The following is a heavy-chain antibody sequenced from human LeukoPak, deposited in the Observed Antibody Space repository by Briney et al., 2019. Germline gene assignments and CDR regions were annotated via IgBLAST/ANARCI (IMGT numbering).Heavy chain of an antibody. D-gene: IGHD6-13*01. Sequence: GGSLRLSCAASGFTFSRFGMHWVRQAPGRGLEWVTFIRFDGNNKYYSDSVKGRFTVSRDNSKNTLYLEMNSLRVEDTAVYYCAKIEAADNFDYWGQGTLVTVSS. CDR2: IRFDGNNK. CDR3: AKIEAADNFDY. V-gene: IGHV3-30*02. J-gene: IGHJ4*02. CDR1: GFTFSRFG.